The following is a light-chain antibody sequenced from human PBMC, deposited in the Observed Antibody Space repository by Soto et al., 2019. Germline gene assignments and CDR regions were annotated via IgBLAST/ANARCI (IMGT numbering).Light chain of an antibody. CDR1: QTVGNY. Sequence: EIVLTQSPATLSLSPGERATLSCRASQTVGNYLAWYQQKPGQVPRLLIYNASNRVTGVPVRFSGSGSGTEFTLTISSLEPVDFAVYYCQQRGNWPLPWTFGQGAKVEI. CDR2: NAS. J-gene: IGKJ1*01. V-gene: IGKV3-11*01. CDR3: QQRGNWPLPWT.